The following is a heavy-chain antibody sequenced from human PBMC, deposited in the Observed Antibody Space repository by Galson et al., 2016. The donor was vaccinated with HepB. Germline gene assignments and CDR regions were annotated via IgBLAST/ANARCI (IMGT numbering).Heavy chain of an antibody. Sequence: SLRLSCAASGFTFRNYGMTWVRQAPGKGLEVVSSISRSGDSTDYADSVKGRFTISRDNSKNTLSLQMNSLTADDTAIYYCVQGSTAPAVWGKGTTVTVSS. CDR2: ISRSGDST. CDR3: VQGSTAPAV. CDR1: GFTFRNYG. V-gene: IGHV3-23*01. D-gene: IGHD2-2*01. J-gene: IGHJ6*04.